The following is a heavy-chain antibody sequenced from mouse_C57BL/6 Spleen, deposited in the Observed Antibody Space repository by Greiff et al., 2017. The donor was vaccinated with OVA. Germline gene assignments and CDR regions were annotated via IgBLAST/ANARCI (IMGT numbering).Heavy chain of an antibody. CDR2: ISSGGDYI. CDR3: TRERGAWFAY. V-gene: IGHV5-9-1*02. J-gene: IGHJ3*01. CDR1: GFTFSSYA. Sequence: EVNLVESGEGLVKPGGSLKLSCAASGFTFSSYAMSWVRQTPEKRLEWVAYISSGGDYIYYADTVKGRFTISRDNARNTLYLQMSSLKSEDTAMYYCTRERGAWFAYWGQGTLVTVSA.